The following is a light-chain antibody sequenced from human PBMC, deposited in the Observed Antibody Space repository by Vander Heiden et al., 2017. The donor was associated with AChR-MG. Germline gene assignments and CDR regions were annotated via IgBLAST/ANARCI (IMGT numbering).Light chain of an antibody. J-gene: IGKJ4*01. CDR2: AAS. CDR3: QQANSFTLT. CDR1: QGIGNY. Sequence: DIQMTQSPSSVSASVGDRVTITCRASQGIGNYLAWYQQTPGKAPKLLIYAASSLQSGVPSRFSGSGSGTDFSLTIDNLQPEDFGTYYCQQANSFTLTFGGGTKLEIK. V-gene: IGKV1D-12*01.